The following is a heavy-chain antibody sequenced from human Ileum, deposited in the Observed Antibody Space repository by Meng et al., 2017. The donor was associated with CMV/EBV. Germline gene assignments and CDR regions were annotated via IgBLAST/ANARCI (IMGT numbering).Heavy chain of an antibody. CDR2: IYWDNTK. CDR1: GFSLTTSGVG. CDR3: AHKAPADGIFDS. V-gene: IGHV2-5*02. D-gene: IGHD6-13*01. Sequence: QLTLQESRPTLVKPTPPLTLTCTFSGFSLTTSGVGVGWIRQPPGKALEWLALIYWDNTKHYSPSLNSRLSITRDTSKNQVVLTMTTMDPVDTATYYCAHKAPADGIFDSWGQGALVTVSS. J-gene: IGHJ4*02.